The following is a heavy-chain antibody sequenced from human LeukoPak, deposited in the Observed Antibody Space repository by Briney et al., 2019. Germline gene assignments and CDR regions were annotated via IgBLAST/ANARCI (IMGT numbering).Heavy chain of an antibody. J-gene: IGHJ5*02. CDR3: ARHGSGSYWFDP. CDR2: ISGSGGST. CDR1: GFTFSSYG. V-gene: IGHV3-23*01. Sequence: PGGSLRLSCAASGFTFSSYGMSWVRQAPGKGLEWVSAISGSGGSTYYADSVKGRFTISRDNSKNTLYLQMNSLRAEDTAVYYCARHGSGSYWFDPWGQGTLVTVSS. D-gene: IGHD3-10*01.